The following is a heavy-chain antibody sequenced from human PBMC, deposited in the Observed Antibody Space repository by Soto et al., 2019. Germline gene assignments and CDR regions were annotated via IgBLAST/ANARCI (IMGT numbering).Heavy chain of an antibody. D-gene: IGHD6-13*01. J-gene: IGHJ3*02. Sequence: QVQLVESGGGVVQPGRSLRLSCAASGFTFSSYGMHWVRQAPGKGLEWVAVIWYDGSNKYYADSVKGRFTISRDNSKNTLYLQMNSLRAEDTAVYYCARDKRVSSSWYTPIDAFDIWGQGTMVTVSS. CDR2: IWYDGSNK. CDR1: GFTFSSYG. V-gene: IGHV3-33*01. CDR3: ARDKRVSSSWYTPIDAFDI.